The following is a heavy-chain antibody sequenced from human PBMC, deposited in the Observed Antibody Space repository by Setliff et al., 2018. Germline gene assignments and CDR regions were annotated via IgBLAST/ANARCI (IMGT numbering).Heavy chain of an antibody. Sequence: SETLSLTCAVYGGSFSGYYWSWIRQPPGEGLENIGEIDHSGTTSYNPSLKSRVTISVDTSKNQFSLKLRSVSAADTAFYYCARRWSGIDYWGQGTLVTVSS. D-gene: IGHD3-3*01. J-gene: IGHJ4*02. CDR3: ARRWSGIDY. CDR2: IDHSGTT. CDR1: GGSFSGYY. V-gene: IGHV4-34*01.